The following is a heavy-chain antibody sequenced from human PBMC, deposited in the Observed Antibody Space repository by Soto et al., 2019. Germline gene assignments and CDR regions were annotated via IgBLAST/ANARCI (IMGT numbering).Heavy chain of an antibody. Sequence: SETLSLTCTVSGGSISSGDYYWSWIRQPPGKGLEWIGYIYYSGSTYYNPSLKSRVTISVDTSKNQFSLKLSSVTAADTAVYYCARSRQGGLLHYWGQGTLVTVSS. CDR3: ARSRQGGLLHY. CDR1: GGSISSGDYY. V-gene: IGHV4-30-4*01. J-gene: IGHJ4*02. CDR2: IYYSGST. D-gene: IGHD3-16*01.